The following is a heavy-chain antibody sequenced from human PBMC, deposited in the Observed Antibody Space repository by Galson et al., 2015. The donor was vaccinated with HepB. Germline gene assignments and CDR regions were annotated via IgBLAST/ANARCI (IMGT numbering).Heavy chain of an antibody. CDR3: AKDLQAGGGDY. CDR1: GFTFSSYG. V-gene: IGHV3-30*18. D-gene: IGHD3-16*01. CDR2: ISYDGSNK. J-gene: IGHJ4*02. Sequence: SLRLSCAASGFTFSSYGMHWVRQAPGKGLEWVAVISYDGSNKYYADSVKGRFTISRDNSKNTLYLQMNSLRAEDTAVYYCAKDLQAGGGDYWGQGTLVTVSS.